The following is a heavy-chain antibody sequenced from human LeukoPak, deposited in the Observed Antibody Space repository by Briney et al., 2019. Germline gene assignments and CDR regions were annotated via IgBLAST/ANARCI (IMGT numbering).Heavy chain of an antibody. J-gene: IGHJ4*02. CDR1: GFTFSSYS. CDR2: ISSSSSTI. Sequence: TGGSLRLSCAASGFTFSSYSMNWVRQAPGKGLEWVSYISSSSSTIYYADSVKGRFTISRDNAKNSLYLQMNSLRAEDTAVYYCARDRVRKLWFGELYEHFEYWGQGTLVTVSS. D-gene: IGHD3-10*01. V-gene: IGHV3-48*01. CDR3: ARDRVRKLWFGELYEHFEY.